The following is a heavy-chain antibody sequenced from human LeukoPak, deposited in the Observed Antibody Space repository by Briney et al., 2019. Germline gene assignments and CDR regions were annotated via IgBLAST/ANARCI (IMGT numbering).Heavy chain of an antibody. J-gene: IGHJ4*02. CDR3: ARVVVASKSLDY. CDR1: GYTLTGYY. V-gene: IGHV1-2*02. CDR2: INPNSGGT. Sequence: GASVKVSCKASGYTLTGYYMHWVRQAPGQGLEWMGWINPNSGGTNYAQKFQGRVTMTRDTSISTAYMELSRLRSDDTAVYYCARVVVASKSLDYWGQGTLVIVSS. D-gene: IGHD2-15*01.